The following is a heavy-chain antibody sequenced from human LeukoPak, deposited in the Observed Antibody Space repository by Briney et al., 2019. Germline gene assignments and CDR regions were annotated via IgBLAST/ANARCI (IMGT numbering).Heavy chain of an antibody. Sequence: PGGSLRLSCAASGFTFSNAWMSWVRQAPGKGLEWVSAISVSGGSTYYADSVKGRFTVSRDNSKNTLYLQMNSLRAEDTAVYYCAKTLGEFTSAFDIWGQGTMVTVSS. CDR2: ISVSGGST. CDR1: GFTFSNAW. D-gene: IGHD3-3*01. CDR3: AKTLGEFTSAFDI. J-gene: IGHJ3*02. V-gene: IGHV3-23*01.